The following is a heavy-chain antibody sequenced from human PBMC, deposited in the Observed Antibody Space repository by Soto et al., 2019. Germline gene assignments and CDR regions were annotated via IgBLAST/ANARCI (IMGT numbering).Heavy chain of an antibody. V-gene: IGHV4-30-4*01. J-gene: IGHJ5*01. D-gene: IGHD7-27*01. CDR2: IYKSATT. CDR1: GDSISNLDYF. CDR3: ARGRYCLTGRCFPDWFDS. Sequence: SETLSLTCSVSGDSISNLDYFWAWIRQPPGQALEYIGYIYKSATTYYNPSFESRVAISVDTSKSQFSLNLTSVTAADTAVYFCARGRYCLTGRCFPDWFDSWGQGALVTVSS.